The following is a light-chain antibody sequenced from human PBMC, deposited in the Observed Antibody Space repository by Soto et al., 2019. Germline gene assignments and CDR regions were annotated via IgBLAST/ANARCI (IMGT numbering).Light chain of an antibody. CDR2: DAS. CDR3: QQRSNWVFT. J-gene: IGKJ3*01. CDR1: QSVSSY. Sequence: EIVLTQSPATLSLSPGERATLSCRASQSVSSYLAWYQQQPGQAPRLLIYDASNRATGIPARFSGSGSGTDFTLTSSSLEPEDFAVYYCQQRSNWVFTFGPGTKVDIK. V-gene: IGKV3-11*01.